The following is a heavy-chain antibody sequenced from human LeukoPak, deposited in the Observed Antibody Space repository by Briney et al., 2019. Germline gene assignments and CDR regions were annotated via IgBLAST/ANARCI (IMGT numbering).Heavy chain of an antibody. J-gene: IGHJ3*02. V-gene: IGHV3-30*02. CDR1: GFTFSRHD. CDR3: ASPRLLATDAFDI. D-gene: IGHD2-15*01. CDR2: IQHGGGDK. Sequence: GGSLRLSCEASGFTFSRHDRHWVRQAPGKGLEWVAFIQHGGGDKNYAYSVKGRFTISRDNSKNTLYLQMNSLRAEDTAVYYCASPRLLATDAFDIWGQGTMVTVSS.